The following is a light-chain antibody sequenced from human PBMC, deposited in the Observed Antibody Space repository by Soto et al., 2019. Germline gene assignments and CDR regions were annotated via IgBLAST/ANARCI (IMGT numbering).Light chain of an antibody. CDR2: WAS. CDR1: QTVLYSSNNKSY. V-gene: IGKV4-1*01. CDR3: QQYYSSPT. Sequence: DIVMTQSPDSLAVSLGERATINCKSSQTVLYSSNNKSYLAWYQQKPGQPPKLLIYWASTRESGVPDRFSGSGSGTDFTLNISSLQAEDVAVYYCQQYYSSPTFGQGTKVEIK. J-gene: IGKJ1*01.